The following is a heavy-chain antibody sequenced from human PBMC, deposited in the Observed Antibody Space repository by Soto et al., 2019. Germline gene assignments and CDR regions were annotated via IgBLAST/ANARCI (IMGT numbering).Heavy chain of an antibody. D-gene: IGHD4-4*01. J-gene: IGHJ4*02. CDR3: ARDGRRDGYSSFDY. Sequence: WASVKVSCKASGYTFTSYGISWVRQAPGQGLEWMGWISAYNGNTNYAQKLQGRVTMTTDTSTSTAYMELRSLRSDDTAVYYCARDGRRDGYSSFDYWGQGTLVTVSS. CDR1: GYTFTSYG. V-gene: IGHV1-18*04. CDR2: ISAYNGNT.